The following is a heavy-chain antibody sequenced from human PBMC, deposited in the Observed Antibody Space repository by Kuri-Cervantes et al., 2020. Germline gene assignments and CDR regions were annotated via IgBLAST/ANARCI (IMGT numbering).Heavy chain of an antibody. V-gene: IGHV4-59*11. D-gene: IGHD6-19*01. CDR3: ARDWRGSGDQYPFDL. Sequence: SETLSLTCSVSGGSISTHNWSWIRQPPGKGLECIGDVHYSGSTNYNPSLKSRVTISVDTSKNQFSLKVSSVTAADTAVYYCARDWRGSGDQYPFDLWGRGTLVTVSS. CDR1: GGSISTHN. J-gene: IGHJ2*01. CDR2: VHYSGST.